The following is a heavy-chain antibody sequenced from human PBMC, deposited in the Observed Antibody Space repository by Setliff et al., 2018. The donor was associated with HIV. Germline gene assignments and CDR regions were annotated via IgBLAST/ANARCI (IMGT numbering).Heavy chain of an antibody. V-gene: IGHV4-39*07. J-gene: IGHJ4*02. Sequence: SETLSLTCTVSGGSISSSGPGYYWGWVRQPPGGGLEWIGSVYYSGRTYYNPSVKSRVTIPIDTSKNQFSLRLSSVTAADTAVYYCARDHKYYYDSSGLDYWGQGTLVTVYS. CDR3: ARDHKYYYDSSGLDY. D-gene: IGHD3-22*01. CDR2: VYYSGRT. CDR1: GGSISSSGPGYY.